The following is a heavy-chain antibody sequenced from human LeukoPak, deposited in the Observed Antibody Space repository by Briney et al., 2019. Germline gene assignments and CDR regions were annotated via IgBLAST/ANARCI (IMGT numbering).Heavy chain of an antibody. J-gene: IGHJ3*01. V-gene: IGHV4-39*01. Sequence: WVRQAPGKGLEWIGTIYYSGSTYYNPSLKSRVTMSVDTSRNQFSMKLSPVNAADTAVYYCAKAGARYSDSSGLYAFDFWGQGTMVTVSS. CDR3: AKAGARYSDSSGLYAFDF. D-gene: IGHD3-22*01. CDR2: IYYSGST.